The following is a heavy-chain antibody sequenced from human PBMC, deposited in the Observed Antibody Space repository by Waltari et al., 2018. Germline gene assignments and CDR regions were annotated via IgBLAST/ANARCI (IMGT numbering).Heavy chain of an antibody. J-gene: IGHJ4*02. Sequence: QVQLQESGPGLVKPSQTLSLTCTVSGGYISSGSYYWSWIRQPAGKGLEWIGRIYTSGSTNYNPSLKSRVTISVDTSKNQFSLKLSSVTAADTAVYYCAGAVAGTRTYYFDYWGQGTLVTVSS. CDR1: GGYISSGSYY. CDR2: IYTSGST. CDR3: AGAVAGTRTYYFDY. D-gene: IGHD6-19*01. V-gene: IGHV4-61*02.